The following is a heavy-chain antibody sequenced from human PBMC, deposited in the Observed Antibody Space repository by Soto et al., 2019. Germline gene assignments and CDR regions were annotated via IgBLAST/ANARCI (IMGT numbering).Heavy chain of an antibody. CDR2: IKSKTDGGTT. D-gene: IGHD3-22*01. Sequence: KPGGSLRLSCAASGFTFSNAWMSWVRQAPGKGLEWVGRIKSKTDGGTTDYAAPVKGRFTISRDDSKNTLYLQMNSLKTEDTAVYYCTTGPDYITMIVPDAFDIWGQGTMVTVSS. V-gene: IGHV3-15*01. CDR1: GFTFSNAW. CDR3: TTGPDYITMIVPDAFDI. J-gene: IGHJ3*02.